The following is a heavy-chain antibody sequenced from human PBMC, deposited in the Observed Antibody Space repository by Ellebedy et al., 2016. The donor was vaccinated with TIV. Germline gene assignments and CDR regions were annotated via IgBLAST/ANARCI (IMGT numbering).Heavy chain of an antibody. D-gene: IGHD3-9*01. CDR1: GGPFSGY. V-gene: IGHV4-34*01. CDR3: ARGSLSEVYDLLTGSYNPYYFDS. J-gene: IGHJ4*02. CDR2: IHHSGGT. Sequence: MPSETLSLTCAVYGGPFSGYWTWIRQPPGKGLEWVGEIHHSGGTSYNPSLQSRVTVSVDTSKNHSSLKLTSVTAADTAVYYCARGSLSEVYDLLTGSYNPYYFDSWGQGTLVTVSS.